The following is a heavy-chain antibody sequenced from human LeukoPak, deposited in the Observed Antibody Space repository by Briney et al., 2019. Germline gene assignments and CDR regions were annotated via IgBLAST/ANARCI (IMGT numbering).Heavy chain of an antibody. V-gene: IGHV4-4*07. Sequence: PSETLSLTCTVSGRSISSYYWSWIRQPAGKGLEWIGRIYTSGSTNYNPSLKSRVTMSVDTSKNQFSLKLSSVTAADTAVYYCARTIGLMVYAGMLDWSDPWGQGTLVTVTS. CDR2: IYTSGST. D-gene: IGHD2-8*01. J-gene: IGHJ5*02. CDR1: GRSISSYY. CDR3: ARTIGLMVYAGMLDWSDP.